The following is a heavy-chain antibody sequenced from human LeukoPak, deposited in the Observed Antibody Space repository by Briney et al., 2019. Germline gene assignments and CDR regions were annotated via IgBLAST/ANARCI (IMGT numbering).Heavy chain of an antibody. V-gene: IGHV3-30*18. Sequence: GGSLRPSCAASGFTFSSYGMHWVRQAPGKGLEWVAVISYDGSNKYYADSVKGRFTISRDNSKNTLYLQMNSLRAEDTAVYYCAKDVGWESGDDAFDIWGQGTMVTVSS. D-gene: IGHD1-26*01. CDR2: ISYDGSNK. CDR3: AKDVGWESGDDAFDI. CDR1: GFTFSSYG. J-gene: IGHJ3*02.